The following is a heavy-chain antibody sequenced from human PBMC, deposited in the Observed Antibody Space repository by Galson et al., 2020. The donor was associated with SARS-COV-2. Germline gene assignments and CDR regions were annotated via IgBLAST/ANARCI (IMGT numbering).Heavy chain of an antibody. J-gene: IGHJ4*02. Sequence: GGSLRLSCAASGFTFSSHAIHWVRQAPGKGLEWVAQIFYDGSDKYYGDSVKGRFTISRDSSKNMGYLQMNNLKVDDTAVYYCARDGQLSSGWAFDYWGQGTLVTVSS. CDR1: GFTFSSHA. CDR3: ARDGQLSSGWAFDY. V-gene: IGHV3-33*01. D-gene: IGHD6-19*01. CDR2: IFYDGSDK.